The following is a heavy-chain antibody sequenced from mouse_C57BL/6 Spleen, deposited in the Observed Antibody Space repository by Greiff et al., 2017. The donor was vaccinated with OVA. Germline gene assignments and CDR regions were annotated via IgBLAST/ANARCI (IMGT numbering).Heavy chain of an antibody. Sequence: EVKVEESGGGLVKPGGSLKLSCAASGFTFSDYGMHWVRQAPEKGLEWVAYISSGSSTIYYADTVKGRFTISRDNAKNTLFLQMTSLRSEDTAMYYCARSYGSSHWYFDVWGTGTTVTVSS. D-gene: IGHD1-1*01. J-gene: IGHJ1*03. CDR3: ARSYGSSHWYFDV. CDR2: ISSGSSTI. V-gene: IGHV5-17*01. CDR1: GFTFSDYG.